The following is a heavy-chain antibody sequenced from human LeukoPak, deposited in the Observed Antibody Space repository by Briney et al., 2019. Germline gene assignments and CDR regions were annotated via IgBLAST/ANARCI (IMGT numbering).Heavy chain of an antibody. CDR3: AREWRGAFFDY. CDR1: GGSISSYY. Sequence: SETLSLTCTVSGGSISSYYWSWIRQPPGKGLEWIGYIYYSGSTNYNPSLKSRVTISVDTSKNQFSLSLTSVTAADTAVYYCAREWRGAFFDYWGQGTPVTVSS. CDR2: IYYSGST. J-gene: IGHJ4*02. V-gene: IGHV4-59*01. D-gene: IGHD1-26*01.